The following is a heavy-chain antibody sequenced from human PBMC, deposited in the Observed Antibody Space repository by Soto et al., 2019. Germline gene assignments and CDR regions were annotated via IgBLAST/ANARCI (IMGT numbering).Heavy chain of an antibody. V-gene: IGHV3-48*01. J-gene: IGHJ6*03. Sequence: GGSLRLSCAASGFTFSSYSMNWVRQAPGKGLEWVSYISSSSSTIYYADSVKGRFTISRDNAKNSLYLQMNSLRAEDTDVYYCARDSRTTVTTSLYYYYYMDVWGKGTTVTVSS. CDR2: ISSSSSTI. D-gene: IGHD4-4*01. CDR3: ARDSRTTVTTSLYYYYYMDV. CDR1: GFTFSSYS.